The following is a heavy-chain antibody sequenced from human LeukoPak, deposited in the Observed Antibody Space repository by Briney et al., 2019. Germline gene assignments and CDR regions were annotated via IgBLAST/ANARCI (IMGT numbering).Heavy chain of an antibody. V-gene: IGHV4-39*01. J-gene: IGHJ2*01. CDR3: ARQGRTTRKYWYFDL. CDR1: GGSISSSNW. Sequence: SETLSLTCAVSGGSISSSNWWSWVRQPPGKGLEWIGSIYYSGSTYYNPSLKSRVTISVDTSKNQFSLKLSSVTAADTAVYYCARQGRTTRKYWYFDLWGRGTLVTVSS. CDR2: IYYSGST. D-gene: IGHD4-11*01.